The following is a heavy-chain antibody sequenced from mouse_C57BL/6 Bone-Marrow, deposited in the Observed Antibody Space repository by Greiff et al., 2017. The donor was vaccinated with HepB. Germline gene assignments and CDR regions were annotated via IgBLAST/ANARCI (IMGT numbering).Heavy chain of an antibody. CDR3: ASDYYGSSYRYFDV. J-gene: IGHJ1*03. D-gene: IGHD1-1*01. CDR2: INPNNGGT. V-gene: IGHV1-22*01. Sequence: DVQLQESGPELVKPGASVKMSCKASGYTFTDYNMHWVKQSHGKSLEWIGYINPNNGGTIYNQKFKGKATLTVNKSSSTAYMELRSLTSEDSAVYYCASDYYGSSYRYFDVWGKGTTVTVSS. CDR1: GYTFTDYN.